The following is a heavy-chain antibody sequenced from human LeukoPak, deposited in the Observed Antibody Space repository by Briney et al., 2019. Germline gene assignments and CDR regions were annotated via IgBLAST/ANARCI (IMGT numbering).Heavy chain of an antibody. CDR1: GFTFSSYW. CDR3: ARSSGYSADAFDI. J-gene: IGHJ3*02. CDR2: IKQDGSEK. V-gene: IGHV3-7*01. D-gene: IGHD3-22*01. Sequence: GGSLRLSCAASGFTFSSYWMSWVRQAPGKGLEWVANIKQDGSEKYYVDSVKGRFTISRDNAKNSLYLQMNSLRAEHTAVYYCARSSGYSADAFDIWGQGTMVTVSS.